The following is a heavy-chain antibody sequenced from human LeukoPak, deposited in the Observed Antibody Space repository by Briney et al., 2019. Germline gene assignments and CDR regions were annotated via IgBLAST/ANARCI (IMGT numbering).Heavy chain of an antibody. Sequence: ASVKVSCKASGGTFSSYAISWVRQAPGQGLEWMGGIIPIFGTANYAQKFQGRVTITADKSTSTAYMELSNLRSEDTAVYYCARVGSGFGELFFDYWGQGTLVTVSS. CDR3: ARVGSGFGELFFDY. V-gene: IGHV1-69*06. CDR2: IIPIFGTA. D-gene: IGHD3-10*01. CDR1: GGTFSSYA. J-gene: IGHJ4*02.